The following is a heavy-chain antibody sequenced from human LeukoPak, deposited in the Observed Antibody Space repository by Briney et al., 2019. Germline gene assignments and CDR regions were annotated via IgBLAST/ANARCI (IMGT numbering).Heavy chain of an antibody. D-gene: IGHD2/OR15-2a*01. V-gene: IGHV3-9*01. CDR3: AKDKSSTTKYYGMDV. CDR2: ISWNSCTI. J-gene: IGHJ6*02. Sequence: GRSLRLSCAASGFIVDDYAMHWVRQAPGKGLEWVSSISWNSCTIAYADSVKGRFTIARDNGKNSLYLQMNSLRSEDTALYYCAKDKSSTTKYYGMDVWGQGTTVTVSS. CDR1: GFIVDDYA.